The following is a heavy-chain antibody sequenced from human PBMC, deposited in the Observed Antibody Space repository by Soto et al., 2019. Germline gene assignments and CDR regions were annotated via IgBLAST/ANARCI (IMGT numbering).Heavy chain of an antibody. D-gene: IGHD6-19*01. CDR2: IYYSGST. V-gene: IGHV4-59*01. CDR1: GGSISSYY. Sequence: QVQLRESGPGLVKPSETLSLTCTVSGGSISSYYWSWIRQPPGKGLEWIGYIYYSGSTNYNPSLKSRVTISVDTSKNQFSLKLSSVTAADTAVYYCAREGIAVAGPVHYGMDVWGQGTTVTVSS. J-gene: IGHJ6*02. CDR3: AREGIAVAGPVHYGMDV.